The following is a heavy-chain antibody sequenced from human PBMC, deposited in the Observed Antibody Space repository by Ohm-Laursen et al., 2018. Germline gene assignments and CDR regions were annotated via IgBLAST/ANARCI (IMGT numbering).Heavy chain of an antibody. CDR2: IYSGGST. CDR1: GFTVSSNY. CDR3: ARTQGDIAVAGFDY. V-gene: IGHV3-66*01. D-gene: IGHD6-19*01. J-gene: IGHJ4*02. Sequence: SLRLSCTASGFTVSSNYMSWVRQAPGKGLEWVSVIYSGGSTYYADSVKGRFTISRDNSKNTLYLQMNSLRAEDTAVYYCARTQGDIAVAGFDYWGQGTLVTVSS.